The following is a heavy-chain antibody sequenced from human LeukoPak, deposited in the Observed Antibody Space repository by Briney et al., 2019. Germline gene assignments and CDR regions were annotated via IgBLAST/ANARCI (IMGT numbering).Heavy chain of an antibody. CDR1: GNYW. V-gene: IGHV3-74*01. CDR3: VSFYETY. CDR2: INSDGSWT. Sequence: PGGSLRLSCAASGNYWIHWVRQAPGKGLVWVSHINSDGSWTSYADSVKGRFTISKGNAKNTVYLQMNSPRAEDTAVYYCVSFYETYWGRGTLVTVSS. D-gene: IGHD2/OR15-2a*01. J-gene: IGHJ4*02.